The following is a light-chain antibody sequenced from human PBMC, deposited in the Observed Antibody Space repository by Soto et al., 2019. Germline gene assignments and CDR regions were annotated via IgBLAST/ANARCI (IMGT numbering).Light chain of an antibody. CDR3: QQYNNLPRT. Sequence: PCPLPLSLPPGERATLSCRASQSVSSNLAWYQQKPGQAPRLLIYGASTRATGIPARFSGSGSGTEFTLTIGSLQSEDFAVYYCQQYNNLPRTFGQGTKVDI. V-gene: IGKV3-15*01. CDR1: QSVSSN. J-gene: IGKJ1*01. CDR2: GAS.